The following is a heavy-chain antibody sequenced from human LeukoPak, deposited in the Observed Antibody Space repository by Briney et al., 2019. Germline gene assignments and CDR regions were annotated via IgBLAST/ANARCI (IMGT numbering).Heavy chain of an antibody. V-gene: IGHV3-53*01. D-gene: IGHD6-13*01. CDR3: AREDSSSWDQFDY. CDR2: IYSGGGT. J-gene: IGHJ4*02. CDR1: GFTVSHNY. Sequence: GGSLRLSCAASGFTVSHNYMSWVRQAPGKGLEWVSVIYSGGGTYHADSVRGRFTISRDNSKNTLYLQMNSLRAEDTAVYYCAREDSSSWDQFDYWGQGTLVTVSS.